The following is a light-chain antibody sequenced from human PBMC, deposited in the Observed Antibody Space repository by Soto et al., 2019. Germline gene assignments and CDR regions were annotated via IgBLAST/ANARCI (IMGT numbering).Light chain of an antibody. J-gene: IGKJ1*01. CDR2: DAS. CDR1: QSMVTW. CDR3: QQYNSYSLT. Sequence: DIQMTQSPSPLSASVGARATITCRARQSMVTWLAWYQQKPGKVPKLLIYDASSLESGIASKLIGSGSGTEFTLTISSLQPDECATQFCQQYNSYSLTFGQGSKV. V-gene: IGKV1-5*01.